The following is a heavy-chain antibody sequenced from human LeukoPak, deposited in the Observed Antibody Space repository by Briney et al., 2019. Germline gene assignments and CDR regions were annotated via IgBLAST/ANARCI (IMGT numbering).Heavy chain of an antibody. J-gene: IGHJ4*02. V-gene: IGHV1-2*02. D-gene: IGHD4-17*01. CDR1: VYTFTAYN. CDR3: ARALTYGDYVDY. Sequence: ASLRVSSAPSVYTFTAYNMQWGRHAPGEGRERMGWINPNSGGTNYAQKFQRRVTMTRDTSISTADMELSRLRSGDTAVYYCARALTYGDYVDYWGQGTLLTVSS. CDR2: INPNSGGT.